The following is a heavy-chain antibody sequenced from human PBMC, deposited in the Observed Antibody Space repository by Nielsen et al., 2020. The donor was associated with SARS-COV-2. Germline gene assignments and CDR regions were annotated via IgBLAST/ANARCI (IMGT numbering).Heavy chain of an antibody. CDR1: GFTFTSYG. V-gene: IGHV1-18*01. J-gene: IGHJ6*02. CDR2: ISAYNGNT. Sequence: GESLKISCAASGFTFTSYGISWVRQAPGQGLEWMGWISAYNGNTNYAQKLQGRVTMTTDTSTSTAYMELRSLRSDDTAVYYCASRNVGYYYYGMDVWGQGTTVTVSS. CDR3: ASRNVGYYYYGMDV. D-gene: IGHD1-1*01.